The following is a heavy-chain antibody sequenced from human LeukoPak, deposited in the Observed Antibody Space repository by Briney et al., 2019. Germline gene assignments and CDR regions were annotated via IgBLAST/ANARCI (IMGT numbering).Heavy chain of an antibody. CDR2: ISDSGGST. D-gene: IGHD6-13*01. CDR3: AGSLGYSSSWPIYYYYYYMDV. V-gene: IGHV3-23*01. CDR1: GFTFSSYA. Sequence: GGSLRLSCAASGFTFSSYAMSWVRQAPGKGLEWVSAISDSGGSTYYADSVKGRFTISRDNSKNTLYLQMNSLRAEDTAVYYCAGSLGYSSSWPIYYYYYYMDVWGKGTTVTVSS. J-gene: IGHJ6*03.